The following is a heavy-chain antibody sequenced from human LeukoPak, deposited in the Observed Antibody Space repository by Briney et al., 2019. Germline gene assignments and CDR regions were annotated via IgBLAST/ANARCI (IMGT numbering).Heavy chain of an antibody. V-gene: IGHV4-34*01. CDR2: ISHSGST. D-gene: IGHD6-19*01. J-gene: IGHJ4*02. CDR1: GGSFSGYY. CDR3: ARHSGWYNC. Sequence: PSETLSLTCAVYGGSFSGYYWSWIRQPPGKGLEWIGEISHSGSTNYNSSLKSRITISVDTSKNQFSLKLSSVTAADTAVYYCARHSGWYNCWGQGTLVTVSS.